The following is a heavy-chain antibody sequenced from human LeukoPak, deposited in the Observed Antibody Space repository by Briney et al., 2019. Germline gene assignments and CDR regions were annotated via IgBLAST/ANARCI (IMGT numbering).Heavy chain of an antibody. CDR1: GGSISSSSYY. J-gene: IGHJ6*03. Sequence: SEALSLTCTVSGGSISSSSYYWGWIRQPPGKGLEWIGSIYHSGSTYYNPSLKSRVTISVDTSKNQFSLKLSSVTAADTAVYYCARERGSTVTTWGVDYYYYYMDVWGKGTTVTISS. V-gene: IGHV4-39*07. CDR2: IYHSGST. CDR3: ARERGSTVTTWGVDYYYYYMDV. D-gene: IGHD4-17*01.